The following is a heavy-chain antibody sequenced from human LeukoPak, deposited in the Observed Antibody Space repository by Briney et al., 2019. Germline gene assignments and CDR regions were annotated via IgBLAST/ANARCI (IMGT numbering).Heavy chain of an antibody. V-gene: IGHV3-53*01. CDR1: GFTVSNNY. J-gene: IGHJ4*02. CDR3: ARGLITMIVVVIDY. Sequence: PGGSLRLSCAASGFTVSNNYMTWVRQAPGKGLEWVSVIYSGGSTYYADSVKGRFTISRDNSKNTLYLQMKSLRAEDTAVYYCARGLITMIVVVIDYWGRGTLVTVSS. D-gene: IGHD3-22*01. CDR2: IYSGGST.